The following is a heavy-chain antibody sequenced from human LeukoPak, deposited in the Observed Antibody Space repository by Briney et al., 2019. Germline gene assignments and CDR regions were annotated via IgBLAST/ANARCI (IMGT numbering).Heavy chain of an antibody. J-gene: IGHJ3*01. CDR2: IYNDGDT. CDR1: GGPISTSAYY. V-gene: IGHV4-39*01. CDR3: TSRGFRLPLDAFDV. Sequence: SETLSLTCTVSGGPISTSAYYWVWVRQSRGKGLEWIGSIYNDGDTYYNPSFESRVTIAIETSKNQFSLRLTSVTAAHTAVYYCTSRGFRLPLDAFDVWGQGTRVAVSS.